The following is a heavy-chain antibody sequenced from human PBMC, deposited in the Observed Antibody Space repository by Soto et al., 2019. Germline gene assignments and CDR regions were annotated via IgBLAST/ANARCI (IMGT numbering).Heavy chain of an antibody. CDR3: AKESDWLSEKYYGMDV. D-gene: IGHD3-9*01. CDR2: ISYDGSNK. CDR1: GFTFSSYG. V-gene: IGHV3-30*18. J-gene: IGHJ6*01. Sequence: GGALRLSCASSGFTFSSYGMHWVRQAPGRGLEWVAVISYDGSNKYYEDSVKGRFTISRDNSKNTLYMQMNSLRAEDTAVYYCAKESDWLSEKYYGMDVWGQGTTVTVSS.